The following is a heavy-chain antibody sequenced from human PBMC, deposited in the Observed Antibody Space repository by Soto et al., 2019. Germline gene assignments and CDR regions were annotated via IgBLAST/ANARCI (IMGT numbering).Heavy chain of an antibody. CDR3: AKGTSHYYGSGSYLTPYFDY. D-gene: IGHD3-10*01. V-gene: IGHV3-9*01. Sequence: LRLSCAASGFTFDDYAMHWARQAPGKGLEWVSGISWNSGSIGYADSVKGRFTISRDNAKNSLYLQMNSLRAEDTALYYCAKGTSHYYGSGSYLTPYFDYWGQGTLVTVSS. CDR2: ISWNSGSI. CDR1: GFTFDDYA. J-gene: IGHJ4*02.